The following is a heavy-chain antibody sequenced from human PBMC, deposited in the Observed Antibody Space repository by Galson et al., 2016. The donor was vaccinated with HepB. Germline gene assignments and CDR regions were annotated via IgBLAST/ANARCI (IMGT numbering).Heavy chain of an antibody. CDR1: GGSISTNNW. CDR2: IYHSGYT. CDR3: ARLLRQTEY. J-gene: IGHJ4*02. V-gene: IGHV4-4*02. Sequence: ETLSLTCGVSGGSISTNNWWNGVRQPPGKGLEWMGEIYHSGYTNYHPSLKSRVTISVDKSKNQFSLKLSSVTAADTAVYYCARLLRQTEYWGQGTLVTVSS. D-gene: IGHD1-14*01.